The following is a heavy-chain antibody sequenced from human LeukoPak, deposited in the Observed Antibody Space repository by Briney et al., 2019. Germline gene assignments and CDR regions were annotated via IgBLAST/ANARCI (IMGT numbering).Heavy chain of an antibody. CDR2: INHSGST. CDR1: GGSFSGYY. CDR3: AREIEPELNYYDSSGYSDY. J-gene: IGHJ4*02. V-gene: IGHV4-34*01. Sequence: SETLSLTCAVYGGSFSGYYWSWIRQPPGKGLEWIGEINHSGSTNYDPSLKSRVTISVDKSKNQFSLKLSSVTAADTAVYYCAREIEPELNYYDSSGYSDYWGQGTLVTVSS. D-gene: IGHD3-22*01.